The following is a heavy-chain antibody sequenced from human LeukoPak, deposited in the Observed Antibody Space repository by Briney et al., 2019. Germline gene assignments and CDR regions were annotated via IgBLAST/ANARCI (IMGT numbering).Heavy chain of an antibody. J-gene: IGHJ4*02. CDR3: ATVGAGSRYGYADY. CDR2: ISGSGGGT. D-gene: IGHD5-18*01. V-gene: IGHV3-23*01. Sequence: GGSLRLSCAASGLTFSTYAMSWVRQAPGKGLEWVSSISGSGGGTYYADSVKGRFTSSRDNSKNTVYLQMNSLRVEDTAVYYCATVGAGSRYGYADYWGQGTLVTVSS. CDR1: GLTFSTYA.